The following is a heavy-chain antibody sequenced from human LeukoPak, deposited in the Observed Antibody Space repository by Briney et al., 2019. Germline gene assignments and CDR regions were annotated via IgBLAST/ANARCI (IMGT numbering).Heavy chain of an antibody. V-gene: IGHV1-46*01. CDR3: AREGSSGNWFDP. D-gene: IGHD6-6*01. CDR1: GYTFTSYY. J-gene: IGHJ5*02. Sequence: ASVKVSCKASGYTFTSYYMHWVRQAPGQGLEWMGIINPSGGSTSYAQKFQGRVTMTRDMSTSTVYMELSSLRSEDTAVYYCAREGSSGNWFDPWGQGTLVTVSS. CDR2: INPSGGST.